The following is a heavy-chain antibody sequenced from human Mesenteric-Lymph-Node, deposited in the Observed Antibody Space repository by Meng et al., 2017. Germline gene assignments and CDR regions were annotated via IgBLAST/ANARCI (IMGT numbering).Heavy chain of an antibody. J-gene: IGHJ4*02. D-gene: IGHD6-13*01. V-gene: IGHV3-33*01. CDR2: IWYDGSNK. CDR3: ARGGIAAAVINFDY. Sequence: GESLKISCAASGFTFSSYGMHWVRQAPGKGLEWVAVIWYDGSNKYYADSVKGRFTISRDNSKNTLYLQMNSLRAEDTAVYYCARGGIAAAVINFDYWGQGTLVTVSS. CDR1: GFTFSSYG.